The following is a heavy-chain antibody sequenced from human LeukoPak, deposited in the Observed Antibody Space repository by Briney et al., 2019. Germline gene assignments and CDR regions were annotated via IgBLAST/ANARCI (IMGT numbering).Heavy chain of an antibody. V-gene: IGHV3-48*03. CDR3: ARDSFPRPPDYDFWSGYSLYDY. CDR1: GFTFSSYE. Sequence: PGGSLRLSCAASGFTFSSYEMNWVRQAPGKGLEWVSYISNSGSTIYYTDSVKGRFTISRDNAKNSLYLQMNSLRAEDTAVYYCARDSFPRPPDYDFWSGYSLYDYWGQGTLVTVSS. D-gene: IGHD3-3*01. J-gene: IGHJ4*02. CDR2: ISNSGSTI.